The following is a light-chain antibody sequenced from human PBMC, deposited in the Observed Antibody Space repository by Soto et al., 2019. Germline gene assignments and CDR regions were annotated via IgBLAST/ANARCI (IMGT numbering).Light chain of an antibody. V-gene: IGKV1-5*01. CDR1: QSISSW. CDR2: DAS. CDR3: QQYNSYPWT. Sequence: DIQMTQSPSTLSASLAYRGSITCRASQSISSWLAWYQQKPGKAPKFLIYDASGLESGVPSRFSGSGSGTEFTLTISSLQPDDFATYYCQQYNSYPWTFGQGTKVDI. J-gene: IGKJ1*01.